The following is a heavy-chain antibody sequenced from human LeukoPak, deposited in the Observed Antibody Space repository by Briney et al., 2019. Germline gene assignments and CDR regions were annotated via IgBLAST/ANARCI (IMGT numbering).Heavy chain of an antibody. Sequence: GASLKISCKGSGYSFTSYWIGWVRQMPGKGLEWMGIIYPGDSDTRYSPSFQGQVTISADKSISTAYLQWSSLKASDTAMYYCARRLNYYDSSGYSRGHWYFDLWGRGTLVTVSS. J-gene: IGHJ2*01. CDR2: IYPGDSDT. D-gene: IGHD3-22*01. CDR3: ARRLNYYDSSGYSRGHWYFDL. V-gene: IGHV5-51*01. CDR1: GYSFTSYW.